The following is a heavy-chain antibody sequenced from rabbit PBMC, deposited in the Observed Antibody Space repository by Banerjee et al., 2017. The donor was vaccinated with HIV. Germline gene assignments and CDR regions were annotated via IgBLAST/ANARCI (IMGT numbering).Heavy chain of an antibody. V-gene: IGHV1S45*01. CDR2: IVTGDGGT. Sequence: QQQLEESGGGLVKPGGTLTLTCTASGFSFSSSYWICWVRQAPGKGLEWIGCIVTGDGGTYYATWAKGRSTISKTSSTTVTLQMTSLTAADTATYFCARGYGIYNYGDGLNLWGPGTLVTVS. CDR1: GFSFSSSYW. CDR3: ARGYGIYNYGDGLNL. D-gene: IGHD6-1*01. J-gene: IGHJ4*01.